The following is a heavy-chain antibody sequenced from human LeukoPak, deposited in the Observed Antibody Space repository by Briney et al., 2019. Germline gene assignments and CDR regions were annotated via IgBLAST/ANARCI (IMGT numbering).Heavy chain of an antibody. D-gene: IGHD6-13*01. CDR3: ARVGRAAAGSNPFDY. CDR1: GFTVSSNY. CDR2: IYSGGST. J-gene: IGHJ4*02. V-gene: IGHV3-66*01. Sequence: SGGSLRLSCAASGFTVSSNYMSWVRQAPGKGLEWVSVIYSGGSTYYADSVKGRFTISGDNSKNTLYLQMNSLRAEDTAVYYCARVGRAAAGSNPFDYWGQGTLVTVSS.